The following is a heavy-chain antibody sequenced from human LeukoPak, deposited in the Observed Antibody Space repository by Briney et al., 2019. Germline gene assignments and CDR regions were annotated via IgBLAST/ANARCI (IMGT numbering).Heavy chain of an antibody. CDR2: INSNSGGT. V-gene: IGHV1-2*02. Sequence: ASVKVSCKVSGYTLTELSMHWVRQAPGQGLERMGWINSNSGGTNYAQKFQGRVTMTRDTSISTAYMDLSRLRSDDTAVYYCARDAIAAAGTQLPYYYYYMDVWGKGTTVTISS. J-gene: IGHJ6*03. CDR3: ARDAIAAAGTQLPYYYYYMDV. CDR1: GYTLTELS. D-gene: IGHD6-13*01.